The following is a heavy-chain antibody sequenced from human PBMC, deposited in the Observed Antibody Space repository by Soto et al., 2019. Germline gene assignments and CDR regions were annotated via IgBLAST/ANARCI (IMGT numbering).Heavy chain of an antibody. J-gene: IGHJ2*01. CDR2: IYYIGTS. D-gene: IGHD3-16*02. Sequence: QVQLQESGPGLVKPSQTLSLTCTVSGASISSGGYYWGWIRQHPGKGLEWIGFIYYIGTSYYNPSLESRITLSVDTSKNHVSLNLTSVTAADTAVYYCARVLRDVLSDRYYWYFDLWGRGTLVTVSS. CDR1: GASISSGGYY. V-gene: IGHV4-31*03. CDR3: ARVLRDVLSDRYYWYFDL.